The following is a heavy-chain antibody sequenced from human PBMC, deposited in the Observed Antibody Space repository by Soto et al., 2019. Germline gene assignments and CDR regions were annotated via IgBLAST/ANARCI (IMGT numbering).Heavy chain of an antibody. J-gene: IGHJ6*03. Sequence: QVQLVQSGAEVKKPGSSVKVSCKASGGTFSSYTISWVRQAPGQGLEWMGRIIPILGIANYAQKFQGRVTITADKSTSTAYMELSSPRSEDTAVYYCARGIADYYYMDVWGKGTTVTVSS. CDR3: ARGIADYYYMDV. CDR2: IIPILGIA. CDR1: GGTFSSYT. V-gene: IGHV1-69*02.